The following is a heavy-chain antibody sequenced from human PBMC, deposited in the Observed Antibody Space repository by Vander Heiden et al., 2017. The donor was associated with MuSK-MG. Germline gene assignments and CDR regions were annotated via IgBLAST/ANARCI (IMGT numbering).Heavy chain of an antibody. D-gene: IGHD2-21*01. CDR1: GFPFSRFW. V-gene: IGHV3-7*01. Sequence: EVQLVESGGGLVQPGGSLRLSCAASGFPFSRFWMSWVRQAPGKGLEWVAIIKEDGSEKYYVDSVKGRFTISRDNGKNSLYLQMNSLTAEDTAVYYCTKDGDANARVAFDIWGQGTKVTVSS. J-gene: IGHJ3*02. CDR3: TKDGDANARVAFDI. CDR2: IKEDGSEK.